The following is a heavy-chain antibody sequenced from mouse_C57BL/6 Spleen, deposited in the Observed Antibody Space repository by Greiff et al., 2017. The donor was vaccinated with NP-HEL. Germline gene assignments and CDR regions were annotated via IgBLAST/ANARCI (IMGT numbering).Heavy chain of an antibody. V-gene: IGHV6-6*01. J-gene: IGHJ2*01. D-gene: IGHD2-2*01. CDR1: GFTFSDAW. CDR3: TRGLRRGGSDYFDY. Sequence: EVMLVESGGGLVQPGGSMKLSCAASGFTFSDAWMDWVRQSPEKGLEWVAEIRNKANNHATYYAESVKGRFTISRDDSKSSVYLQMNSLRAEDTGIYDCTRGLRRGGSDYFDYWGQGTTLTVSS. CDR2: IRNKANNHAT.